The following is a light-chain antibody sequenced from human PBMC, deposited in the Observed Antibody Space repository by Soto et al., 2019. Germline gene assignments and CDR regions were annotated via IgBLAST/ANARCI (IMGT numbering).Light chain of an antibody. CDR3: QSYDSSLSGVV. J-gene: IGLJ2*01. CDR1: SSNIGAGDD. Sequence: QAVVTQPPSVFGAPGQRVTISCTGSSSNIGAGDDVHWYQQLPATAPKLLIYGNSNRPSGVPDRFSGSKSGTSASLAITGLQAEDEADYYCQSYDSSLSGVVFSGGTKVTV. CDR2: GNS. V-gene: IGLV1-40*01.